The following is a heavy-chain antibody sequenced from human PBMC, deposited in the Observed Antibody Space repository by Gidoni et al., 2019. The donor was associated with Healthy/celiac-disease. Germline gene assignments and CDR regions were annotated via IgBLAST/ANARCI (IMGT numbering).Heavy chain of an antibody. J-gene: IGHJ6*02. V-gene: IGHV1-3*01. CDR3: ARVLRLATGYYYGMDV. D-gene: IGHD5-12*01. CDR2: INAGNGNT. CDR1: GYTFTSYA. Sequence: QVQLVQSGAAVKKPGASVKVACKASGYTFTSYAMHCVRPAPGQRLEWMGWINAGNGNTNYSQKFQGRGTITSDTSASTAYMELSSLRSEDTAVYYCARVLRLATGYYYGMDVWGQGTTVTVSS.